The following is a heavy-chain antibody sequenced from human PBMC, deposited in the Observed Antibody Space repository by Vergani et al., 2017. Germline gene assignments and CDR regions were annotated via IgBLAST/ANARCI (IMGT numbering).Heavy chain of an antibody. Sequence: EVQLVESGGGLVQPGGSLRLSCAASGFTFSSYWMSWVRQAPGKGLEWVANIKQDGSEKYYVDSVKGRFTISRDNAKNSLYLQMNSLRAEDTAVYYCASGIVVVPAAMGVWGKGTTVTVSS. CDR3: ASGIVVVPAAMGV. CDR2: IKQDGSEK. J-gene: IGHJ6*04. CDR1: GFTFSSYW. D-gene: IGHD2-2*01. V-gene: IGHV3-7*03.